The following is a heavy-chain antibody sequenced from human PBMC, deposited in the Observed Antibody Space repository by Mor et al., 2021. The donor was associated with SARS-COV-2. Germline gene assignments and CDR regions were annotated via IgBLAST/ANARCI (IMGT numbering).Heavy chain of an antibody. J-gene: IGHJ4*02. V-gene: IGHV1-2*02. D-gene: IGHD2-8*02. Sequence: QGRVTMTRDTSNNTAYMELSRLTSDDTAVYYCATGGNFDYFDYWGQGTLVTVSS. CDR3: ATGGNFDYFDY.